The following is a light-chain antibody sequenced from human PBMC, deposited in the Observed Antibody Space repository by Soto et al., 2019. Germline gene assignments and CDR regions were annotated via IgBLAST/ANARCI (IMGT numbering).Light chain of an antibody. Sequence: QSVLTQPPSVSGAPGQRVTISCTGSSSNIGSPYDVQWYQQLPGTAPKLLIHGNTNRPSGVPGRFSGSKFRTSASPANTGVQAGDGGDYYCQSYDDSLSVHYVFGTGTKLTVL. V-gene: IGLV1-40*01. CDR3: QSYDDSLSVHYV. CDR2: GNT. CDR1: SSNIGSPYD. J-gene: IGLJ1*01.